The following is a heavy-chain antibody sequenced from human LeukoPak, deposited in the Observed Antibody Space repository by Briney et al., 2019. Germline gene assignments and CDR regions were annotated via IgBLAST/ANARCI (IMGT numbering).Heavy chain of an antibody. V-gene: IGHV4-30-4*01. D-gene: IGHD2-15*01. CDR2: IYYSGSA. Sequence: SETLSLTCTVSGGSISSGDYYWSWIRQPPGQGLEWIGYIYYSGSAYYNPSLKSRVTISVDTSKNQFSLKLSSVTAADTAVYYCARLYCSGGSCYRRVYYFDYWGQGTLVTVSS. CDR3: ARLYCSGGSCYRRVYYFDY. J-gene: IGHJ4*02. CDR1: GGSISSGDYY.